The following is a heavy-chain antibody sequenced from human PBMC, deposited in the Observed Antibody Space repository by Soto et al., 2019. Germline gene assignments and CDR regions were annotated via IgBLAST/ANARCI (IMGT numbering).Heavy chain of an antibody. CDR3: ARNILTGYYHHYYPMDL. Sequence: GESLKISCKASGYSFTAYWIGWVRQMPGKGLEWMGIIYPADSETRYSPSFQGQVTMSADKSTSTAYLQWNSLKASDSAIYYCARNILTGYYHHYYPMDLWGQGTTVTVSS. V-gene: IGHV5-51*01. D-gene: IGHD3-9*01. CDR2: IYPADSET. CDR1: GYSFTAYW. J-gene: IGHJ6*02.